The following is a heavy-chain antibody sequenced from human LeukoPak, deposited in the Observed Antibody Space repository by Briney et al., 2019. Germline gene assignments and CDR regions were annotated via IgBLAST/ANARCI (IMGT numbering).Heavy chain of an antibody. Sequence: GGSLRLSCTTSGFTFRNHVMTWVRQAPGKGLEWVSGISNSDGSTYNADSVKGRFIISRDDSKDTLYLQMNSLRAEDTAVYYCAKDQKRGYSYGYLFYYYYMDVWGKGTMVTISS. CDR2: ISNSDGST. J-gene: IGHJ6*03. CDR3: AKDQKRGYSYGYLFYYYYMDV. D-gene: IGHD5-18*01. V-gene: IGHV3-23*01. CDR1: GFTFRNHV.